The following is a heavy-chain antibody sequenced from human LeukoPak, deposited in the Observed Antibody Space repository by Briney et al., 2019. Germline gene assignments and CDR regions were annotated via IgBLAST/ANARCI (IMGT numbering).Heavy chain of an antibody. CDR2: IKQDGSEK. CDR3: GKDVKFNRLNYFDY. D-gene: IGHD6-25*01. J-gene: IGHJ4*02. Sequence: GGSLRLSCAASGFTFSRYWMTWVRQAPGKGLEWVANIKQDGSEKYYVDSVKGRFTISRDNAKNSLYLQMKSLRAEDTALYYCGKDVKFNRLNYFDYWGQGTLVTVSS. CDR1: GFTFSRYW. V-gene: IGHV3-7*03.